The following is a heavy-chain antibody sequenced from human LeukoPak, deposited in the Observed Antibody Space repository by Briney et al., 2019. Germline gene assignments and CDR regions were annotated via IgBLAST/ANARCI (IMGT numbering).Heavy chain of an antibody. V-gene: IGHV1-46*01. CDR2: INPSSGST. CDR1: GYSFTRFY. Sequence: ASVNVSCKASGYSFTRFYIHWVRQAPGQGLEWMGIINPSSGSTTFAQKFQGRVTMARDTSTSTVNMELSSLRSEDTAIYYCARVGTTLYDYFDYWGQGTLVTVSS. CDR3: ARVGTTLYDYFDY. J-gene: IGHJ4*02. D-gene: IGHD2/OR15-2a*01.